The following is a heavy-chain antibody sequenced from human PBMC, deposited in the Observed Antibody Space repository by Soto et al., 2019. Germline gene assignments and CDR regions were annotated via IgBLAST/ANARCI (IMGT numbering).Heavy chain of an antibody. Sequence: PSATWSLTRTVSGGSNGGRNWGWIRQPPGKGLEWIGYVCYSGSSTSNPSLKSRVPMSADTPQNHLALKVRPVNAADTAVYYGARVGERWQYVDWFYDFDSWSQGDLVT. CDR1: GGSNGGRN. CDR3: ARVGERWQYVDWFYDFDS. D-gene: IGHD3-9*01. V-gene: IGHV4-59*11. J-gene: IGHJ4*02. CDR2: VCYSGSS.